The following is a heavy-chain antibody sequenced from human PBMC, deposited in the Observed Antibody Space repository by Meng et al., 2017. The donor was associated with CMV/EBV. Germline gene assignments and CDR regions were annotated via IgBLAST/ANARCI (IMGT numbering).Heavy chain of an antibody. V-gene: IGHV4-4*07. Sequence: GQIREPGPCLVKPSETLSLSFRVSGAYITNYNWNCVRQPAGQGLEWIGLIQVIGHTVYNPSLKSRVTVSLDASKSQLSLTLNSVTAADTATYYCAGSRPGGGACDYWGQGILVTVSS. J-gene: IGHJ4*02. CDR1: GAYITNYN. D-gene: IGHD3-16*01. CDR3: AGSRPGGGACDY. CDR2: IQVIGHT.